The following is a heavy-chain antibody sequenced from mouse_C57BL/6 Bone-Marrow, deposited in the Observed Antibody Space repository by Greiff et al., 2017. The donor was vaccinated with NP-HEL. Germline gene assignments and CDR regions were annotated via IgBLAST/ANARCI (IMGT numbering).Heavy chain of an antibody. V-gene: IGHV3-6*01. D-gene: IGHD2-4*01. CDR3: ARSDYDFDFEC. J-gene: IGHJ2*01. Sequence: EVKLQESGPGLVKPSQSLSLTCSVTGYSITSGYYWHWIRQFPGHKLEWMGYITYAGSNNYNPSLKNRLSISRETSKNQFFLKLNSVTTEDTATYYCARSDYDFDFECWGQGTALTVSS. CDR1: GYSITSGYY. CDR2: ITYAGSN.